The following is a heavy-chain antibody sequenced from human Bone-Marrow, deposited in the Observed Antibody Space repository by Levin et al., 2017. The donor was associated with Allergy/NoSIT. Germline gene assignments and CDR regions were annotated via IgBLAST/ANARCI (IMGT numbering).Heavy chain of an antibody. V-gene: IGHV5-10-1*01. D-gene: IGHD3-10*01. CDR2: IDPADSHT. Sequence: GESLKISCKGSGYRFTSYWIDWVRQMPGKGLEWMGRIDPADSHTTYSPSFQGHVTMSADKSINSAYLQWSSLKASDTAIYYCAITRGKYNYIDYWGQGTLVTVSS. CDR1: GYRFTSYW. CDR3: AITRGKYNYIDY. J-gene: IGHJ4*02.